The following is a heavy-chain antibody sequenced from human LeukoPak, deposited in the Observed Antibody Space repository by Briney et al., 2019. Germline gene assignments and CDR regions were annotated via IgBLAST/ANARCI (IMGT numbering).Heavy chain of an antibody. V-gene: IGHV3-48*03. CDR2: ISSSGSTI. CDR3: ARDPEWGALDY. Sequence: GGSVRLSCAASGFTFSGYEMNWVRQAPGKGLEWVSYISSSGSTIYYADSVKGRFTISRDNAKNSLYLQMNSLRVEDTAFYYCARDPEWGALDYWGRGTLVTVAS. D-gene: IGHD3-16*01. CDR1: GFTFSGYE. J-gene: IGHJ4*02.